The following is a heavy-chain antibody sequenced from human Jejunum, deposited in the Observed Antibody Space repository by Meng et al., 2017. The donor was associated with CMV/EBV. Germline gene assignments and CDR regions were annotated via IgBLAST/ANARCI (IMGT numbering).Heavy chain of an antibody. CDR1: GFIFSDYY. V-gene: IGHV3-11*05. Sequence: VQLVESGGGLVKPGVSLRLSCAASGFIFSDYYMRWIRQAPGKGLEWVSYISSGSSSTNYADSVKGRFTISRDNSKNMLYLQMNSLRAEDTAVYYCARRDEGYGPFDYWGQGTLVTVSS. CDR2: ISSGSSST. CDR3: ARRDEGYGPFDY. D-gene: IGHD3-10*01. J-gene: IGHJ4*02.